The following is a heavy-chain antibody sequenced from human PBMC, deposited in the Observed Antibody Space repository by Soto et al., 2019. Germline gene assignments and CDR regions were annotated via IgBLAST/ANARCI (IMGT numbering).Heavy chain of an antibody. V-gene: IGHV2-26*01. CDR2: IFSNDEK. J-gene: IGHJ5*02. Sequence: QVTLKESGPVLLKPTETLTLTCTVSGFSLLNAKMGVSWIRQPPGKALEWLAHIFSNDEKSYSTSLKSRLTISKDTSNSQVVLTMTNMDPVDTATYYCARSPLTSLAALNWFDPWGQGTLVTVSS. D-gene: IGHD6-13*01. CDR3: ARSPLTSLAALNWFDP. CDR1: GFSLLNAKMG.